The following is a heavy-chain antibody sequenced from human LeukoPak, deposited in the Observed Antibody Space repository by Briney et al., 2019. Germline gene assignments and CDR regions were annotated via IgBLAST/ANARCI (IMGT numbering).Heavy chain of an antibody. CDR2: TSSSGGSI. D-gene: IGHD1-26*01. CDR1: GFTFSSYE. Sequence: GGSLRLSCAASGFTFSSYEMNWVRQAPGKGLEWVSYTSSSGGSIYYADSLKGRFTISRDNAKNSLYLQMTSLRAEDTGVYYCARGSYRPDYWGQGTLVTVSS. CDR3: ARGSYRPDY. J-gene: IGHJ4*02. V-gene: IGHV3-48*03.